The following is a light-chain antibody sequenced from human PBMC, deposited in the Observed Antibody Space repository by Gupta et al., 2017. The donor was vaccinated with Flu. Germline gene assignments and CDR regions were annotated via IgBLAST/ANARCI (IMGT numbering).Light chain of an antibody. V-gene: IGKV3-11*01. Sequence: EIVLTQSPVTLSLSPGERATRSCRASQSVGTYLAWYQQKPGQTPRLLIYDASHRATGIPARFSGSGSGTDFTLTISSLEPEDFAVYYCQKRSNWPPYTFGQGTRLEI. CDR1: QSVGTY. J-gene: IGKJ2*01. CDR2: DAS. CDR3: QKRSNWPPYT.